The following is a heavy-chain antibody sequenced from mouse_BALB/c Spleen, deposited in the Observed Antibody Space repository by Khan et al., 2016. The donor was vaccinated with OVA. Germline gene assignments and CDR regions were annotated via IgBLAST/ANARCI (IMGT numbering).Heavy chain of an antibody. D-gene: IGHD3-1*01. CDR3: SGVEASYYAMDY. Sequence: QVQLKESGPGLVAPSQTLSLTCSVSGFSFTSYGVSWVRQPPGKGLEWMGVICGDGITNFHPALISRLTISKDNSKSQDFLQLNSMPTDDTATYYCSGVEASYYAMDYWGQGTSVTVSS. V-gene: IGHV2-3*01. CDR1: GFSFTSYG. J-gene: IGHJ4*01. CDR2: ICGDGIT.